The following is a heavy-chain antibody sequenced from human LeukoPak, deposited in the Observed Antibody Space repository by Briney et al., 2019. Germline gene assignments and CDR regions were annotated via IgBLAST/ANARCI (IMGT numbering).Heavy chain of an antibody. J-gene: IGHJ4*02. CDR1: GGTFSSYA. Sequence: SVKVSCKASGGTFSSYAISWVRQAPGQGLEWMGGIIPIFGTANYAQKFQGRVTFTTDESISTAYMELSSLRSEDTAIYFCARDGLRGFGRPGLLDFWGQGTLVTVSS. D-gene: IGHD4-23*01. CDR2: IIPIFGTA. CDR3: ARDGLRGFGRPGLLDF. V-gene: IGHV1-69*05.